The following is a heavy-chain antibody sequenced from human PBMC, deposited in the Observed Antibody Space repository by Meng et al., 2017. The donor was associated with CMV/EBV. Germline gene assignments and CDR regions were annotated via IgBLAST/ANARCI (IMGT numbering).Heavy chain of an antibody. Sequence: QVQLRQLGAVLLNASDTLSLTCAVYGGSFSGYYWSWIRQPPGKGLEWIGEINHSGSTNYNPSLKSRVTISVDTSKNQFSLKLSSVIAADTAVYYCARGGGGEWELLHYFDYWGQGTLVTVSS. CDR1: GGSFSGYY. D-gene: IGHD1-26*01. CDR3: ARGGGGEWELLHYFDY. V-gene: IGHV4-34*02. CDR2: INHSGST. J-gene: IGHJ4*02.